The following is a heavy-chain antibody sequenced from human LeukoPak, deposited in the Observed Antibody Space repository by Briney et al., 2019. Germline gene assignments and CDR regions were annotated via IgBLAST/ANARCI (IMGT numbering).Heavy chain of an antibody. Sequence: SETLSLTCTVSGGSISSYYWSWLRQPPGKGLEWIGYIYYSGSTNYNPSLKSRVTISVDTSKNQFSLKLSSVTAADTAVYYCARDTGSYDSSGYDAFDIWGQGTMVTVSS. V-gene: IGHV4-59*01. D-gene: IGHD3-22*01. CDR3: ARDTGSYDSSGYDAFDI. CDR2: IYYSGST. CDR1: GGSISSYY. J-gene: IGHJ3*02.